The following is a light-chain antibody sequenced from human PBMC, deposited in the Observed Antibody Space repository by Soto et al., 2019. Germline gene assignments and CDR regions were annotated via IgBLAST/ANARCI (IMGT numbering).Light chain of an antibody. CDR2: AAS. Sequence: RKKITCRASQGISSYLAWYQQKPGKAPKLLIYAASTLQSGVPSRFSGSGSGTDFSITISRFQLDHLARYSCRKYNPNWTFDPGTKVDIK. CDR3: RKYNPNWT. V-gene: IGKV1-8*01. J-gene: IGKJ1*01. CDR1: QGISSY.